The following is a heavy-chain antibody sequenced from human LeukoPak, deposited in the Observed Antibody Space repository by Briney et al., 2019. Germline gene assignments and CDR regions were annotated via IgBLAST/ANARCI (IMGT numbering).Heavy chain of an antibody. Sequence: ASVKVSCKASGYTFTGYYMHWVRQAPGQGLEWMGWINPNSGGTNYAQKFQGRVTMTRDTSISIAYMELSRLRSDDTAVYYCARSRYSSSYFDYGGQGTLVTVSS. J-gene: IGHJ4*02. D-gene: IGHD6-6*01. CDR3: ARSRYSSSYFDY. CDR2: INPNSGGT. CDR1: GYTFTGYY. V-gene: IGHV1-2*02.